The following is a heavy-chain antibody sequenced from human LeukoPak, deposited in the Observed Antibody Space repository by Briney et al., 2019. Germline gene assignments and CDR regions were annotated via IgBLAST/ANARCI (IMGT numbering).Heavy chain of an antibody. D-gene: IGHD2-15*01. V-gene: IGHV4-34*01. CDR2: INHSGST. Sequence: ETLSLTCAVYGGSFSGYYWSWIRQPPGKGLEWIGEINHSGSTNYNPSLKSRVTISVDTSKNQFSLKLSSVTAADTAVYYCARGWGSCSGGSCYPTGSMYYFDYWGQGTLVTVSS. CDR3: ARGWGSCSGGSCYPTGSMYYFDY. CDR1: GGSFSGYY. J-gene: IGHJ4*02.